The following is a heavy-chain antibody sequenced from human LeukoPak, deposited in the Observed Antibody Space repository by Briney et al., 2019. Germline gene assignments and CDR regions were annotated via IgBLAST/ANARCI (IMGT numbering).Heavy chain of an antibody. D-gene: IGHD3-10*01. CDR2: INTYNGNT. CDR3: ASLTYGSGSYYRVLDGMDV. V-gene: IGHV1-18*01. J-gene: IGHJ6*02. Sequence: ASVKVSRKTSGYTFTSFGISWVRQAPGQGLEWMGWINTYNGNTIYTEKLQGRVTMTTDTSTSTAYMELRSLRSDDTAVYYCASLTYGSGSYYRVLDGMDVWGQGTTGTVSS. CDR1: GYTFTSFG.